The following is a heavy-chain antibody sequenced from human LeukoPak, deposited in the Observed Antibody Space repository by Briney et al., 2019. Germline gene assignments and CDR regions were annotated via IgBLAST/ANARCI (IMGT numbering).Heavy chain of an antibody. Sequence: GGSLRPSCAASGFTVSTNYMSWVRQAPGKGLEWVSVIYSGGSTYYADSVKGRFIISRDNSKNTLYLQMNSLRAEDTAVYYCARNGYSSGWYPIDYWGQGTLVTVSS. CDR2: IYSGGST. D-gene: IGHD6-19*01. CDR3: ARNGYSSGWYPIDY. J-gene: IGHJ4*02. V-gene: IGHV3-66*01. CDR1: GFTVSTNY.